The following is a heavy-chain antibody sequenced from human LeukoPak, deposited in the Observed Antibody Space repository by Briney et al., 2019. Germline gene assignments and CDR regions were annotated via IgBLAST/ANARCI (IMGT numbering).Heavy chain of an antibody. CDR3: ARGPSGRMATRFDY. V-gene: IGHV4-59*01. J-gene: IGHJ4*02. D-gene: IGHD5-24*01. Sequence: SETLSLTCTVSGGSISSYYWSWIRQPPGKGLEWIGYIYYSGSTNYNPSLKSRVTISVDTSKNQFSLKLSSVTAADTAVYYCARGPSGRMATRFDYWGQGTLVTVSS. CDR1: GGSISSYY. CDR2: IYYSGST.